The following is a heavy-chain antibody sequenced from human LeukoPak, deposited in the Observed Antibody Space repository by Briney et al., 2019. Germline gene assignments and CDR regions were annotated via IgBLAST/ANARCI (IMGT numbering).Heavy chain of an antibody. CDR2: IYSGGST. CDR3: AREGYCSSTSCYLGWFDP. D-gene: IGHD2-2*01. CDR1: GFTVSSNY. Sequence: SGGSLRLSCAASGFTVSSNYMSWVRQAPGKGLEWVSVIYSGGSTYYAGSVKGRFTISRDNSKNTLYLQMNSLRAEDTAVYYCAREGYCSSTSCYLGWFDPWGQGTLVTVSS. V-gene: IGHV3-66*01. J-gene: IGHJ5*02.